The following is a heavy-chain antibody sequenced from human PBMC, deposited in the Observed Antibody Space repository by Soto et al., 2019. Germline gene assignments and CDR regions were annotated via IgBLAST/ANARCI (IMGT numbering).Heavy chain of an antibody. CDR3: ARVHRADQGIAAAADY. Sequence: QVQLVQSGAEVKKPGSSVKVSCKASGGTFSSYAISWVRQAPGQGLEWMGGIIPIFGTANYAQKFEGRVTITADESTSTAYMELSSLRSEDTAVYYCARVHRADQGIAAAADYWGQGTLVTVSS. D-gene: IGHD6-13*01. J-gene: IGHJ4*02. CDR2: IIPIFGTA. CDR1: GGTFSSYA. V-gene: IGHV1-69*01.